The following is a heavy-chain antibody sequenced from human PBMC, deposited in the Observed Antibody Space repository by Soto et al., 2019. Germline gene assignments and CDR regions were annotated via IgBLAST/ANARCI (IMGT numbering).Heavy chain of an antibody. Sequence: PSETLSLTCTVSGGSISSGGYYWSWIRQHPGKGLEWIGYIYYSGSTYYNPSLKSRVTISVDTSKNQFSLKLSSVTAADTAVYYGAREVSPPYYDSSGGFDYWGQGTLVTVSS. CDR2: IYYSGST. D-gene: IGHD3-22*01. CDR1: GGSISSGGYY. J-gene: IGHJ4*02. CDR3: AREVSPPYYDSSGGFDY. V-gene: IGHV4-31*03.